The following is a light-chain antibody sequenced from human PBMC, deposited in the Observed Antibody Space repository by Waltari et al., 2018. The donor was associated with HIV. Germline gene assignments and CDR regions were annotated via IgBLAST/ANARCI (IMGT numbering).Light chain of an antibody. CDR1: SSDVGDYTY. J-gene: IGLJ3*02. Sequence: QSALTQPRPVSGSPGQSVTIPCTGTSSDVGDYTYVSWYQQHPAKAPKLMIFDVNKRPSGVPDRFSGSKSGNTASLTISGLQAEDEADYYCCSYADDYTWVFGGGTKLTVL. CDR2: DVN. V-gene: IGLV2-11*01. CDR3: CSYADDYTWV.